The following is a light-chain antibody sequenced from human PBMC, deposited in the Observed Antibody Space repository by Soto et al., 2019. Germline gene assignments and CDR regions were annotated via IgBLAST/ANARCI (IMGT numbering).Light chain of an antibody. CDR3: QQYGSSLWT. CDR1: QGIRNS. Sequence: DIQMTQSPSSLSASVGDRVTITCRASQGIRNSLAWYQQKPGRVPKLLIFAASTLQSGVPSRFNGSGSGTDFTLTISRLQPEDVATYYCQQYGSSLWTFGQGTKVEIK. V-gene: IGKV1-27*01. J-gene: IGKJ1*01. CDR2: AAS.